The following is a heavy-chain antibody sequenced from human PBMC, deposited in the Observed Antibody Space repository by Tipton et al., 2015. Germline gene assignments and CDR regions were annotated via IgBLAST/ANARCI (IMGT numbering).Heavy chain of an antibody. CDR2: ISYDASNK. Sequence: SLRLSCAASGFIFSKFGMHWVRQAPGKGLEWMTVISYDASNKYYADSVKGRFTISRDNSRNTLDLQMNSLRVDDTAVYYCAKDPRRVMVTVHSLTYFDLWGQGTLVTVSS. J-gene: IGHJ4*02. V-gene: IGHV3-30*18. CDR1: GFIFSKFG. CDR3: AKDPRRVMVTVHSLTYFDL. D-gene: IGHD2-21*02.